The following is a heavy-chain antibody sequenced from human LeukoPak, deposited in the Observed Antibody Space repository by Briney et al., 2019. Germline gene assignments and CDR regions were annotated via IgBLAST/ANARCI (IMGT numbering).Heavy chain of an antibody. CDR1: GFTFSSYA. CDR2: ISGSGGST. V-gene: IGHV3-23*01. Sequence: HPGGTLRLSCAASGFTFSSYAMSWVRQAPGKGLEWVSFISGSGGSTYYADSVKGRFTISRDNSKNTLYLQMNSLRAEDTAIYYCAKDRAWGAFAYWGQGTLVTVSS. J-gene: IGHJ4*02. D-gene: IGHD1-26*01. CDR3: AKDRAWGAFAY.